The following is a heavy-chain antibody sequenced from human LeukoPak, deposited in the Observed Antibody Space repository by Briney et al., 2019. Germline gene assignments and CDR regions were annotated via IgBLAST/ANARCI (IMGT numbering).Heavy chain of an antibody. CDR2: ISAYNGNT. V-gene: IGHV1-18*01. J-gene: IGHJ4*02. CDR1: GYTFTSYG. D-gene: IGHD3-22*01. CDR3: ARDPAQRNYYYDSSGYVYFDY. Sequence: ASVKVSCKASGYTFTSYGIIWVRQAPGQGLEWMGWISAYNGNTNYVQKLQGRVTMTTDTSTSTAYMELRSLRSDDTAVYYCARDPAQRNYYYDSSGYVYFDYWGQGTLVTVSS.